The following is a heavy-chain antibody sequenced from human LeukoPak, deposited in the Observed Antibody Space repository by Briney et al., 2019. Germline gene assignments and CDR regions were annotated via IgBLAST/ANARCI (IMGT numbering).Heavy chain of an antibody. J-gene: IGHJ6*03. CDR1: GGSISTSNYY. Sequence: SETLSLTCTVSGGSISTSNYYWGWIRQPPGKGLEWIGSIYYSGSTYYNPSLKSRVTISVDTSKNQFSLKLSSVTAADTAVYYCARVVPAASVYLFYYYYMDVWGKGTTVTVSS. D-gene: IGHD2-2*01. CDR2: IYYSGST. V-gene: IGHV4-39*07. CDR3: ARVVPAASVYLFYYYYMDV.